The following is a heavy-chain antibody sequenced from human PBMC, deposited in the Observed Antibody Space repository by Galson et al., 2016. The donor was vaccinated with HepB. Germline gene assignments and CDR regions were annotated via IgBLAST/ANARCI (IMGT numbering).Heavy chain of an antibody. CDR1: GHSIINEYY. CDR3: VRDSRYSSSWYYFDV. D-gene: IGHD2-2*01. V-gene: IGHV4-38-2*02. J-gene: IGHJ4*02. Sequence: SETLSLTCTVSGHSIINEYYWGWVRQPPGKGLEWIGTTFPSGTTYSNPSLKNRVTISVDTSKNQFSLNLTSVTAADTAVYYCVRDSRYSSSWYYFDVWGQGTLVTVSS. CDR2: TFPSGTT.